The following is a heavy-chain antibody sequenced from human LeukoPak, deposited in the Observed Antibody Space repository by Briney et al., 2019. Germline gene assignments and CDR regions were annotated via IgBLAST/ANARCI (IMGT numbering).Heavy chain of an antibody. Sequence: GGSLRLSCAASGFTFSSYAMSWVRQAPGKGLEWVSAISGSGGSTYYADSVKGRFTISRDNSKNTLYLQMNSLRAEDTAVYYCAKSGAYYYDSSGLYPVPDHWGPGT. J-gene: IGHJ4*02. CDR2: ISGSGGST. V-gene: IGHV3-23*01. CDR3: AKSGAYYYDSSGLYPVPDH. D-gene: IGHD3-22*01. CDR1: GFTFSSYA.